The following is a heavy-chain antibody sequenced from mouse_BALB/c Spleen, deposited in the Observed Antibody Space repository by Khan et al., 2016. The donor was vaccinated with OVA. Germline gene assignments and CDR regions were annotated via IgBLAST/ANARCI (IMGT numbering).Heavy chain of an antibody. CDR2: ISYSGST. CDR1: GYSITSDYA. J-gene: IGHJ1*01. D-gene: IGHD1-1*02. Sequence: VQLQQSGPGLVKPSQSLSLTCTVTGYSITSDYAWNWIRQFPGNKLEWMGYISYSGSTGYNPSLKSRISITRDTSKNQFFLQLNSVTTGDTATYYCARRAYYANWYFDVWGAGTTVTVSS. V-gene: IGHV3-2*02. CDR3: ARRAYYANWYFDV.